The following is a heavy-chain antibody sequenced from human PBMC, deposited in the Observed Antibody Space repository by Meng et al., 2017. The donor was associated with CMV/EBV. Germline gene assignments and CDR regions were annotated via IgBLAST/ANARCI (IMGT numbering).Heavy chain of an antibody. V-gene: IGHV1-46*01. CDR3: ASPLNLHRGAFDI. J-gene: IGHJ3*02. CDR1: GYTFTSYY. Sequence: ASVKVSCKASGYTFTSYYMHWVRQAPGQGLEWMGIINPSGGSTSYAQKFQGRVTMTRDTSTSTVYMELSSLRSEDTAVYYCASPLNLHRGAFDICGQGTMVTVSS. D-gene: IGHD3-10*01. CDR2: INPSGGST.